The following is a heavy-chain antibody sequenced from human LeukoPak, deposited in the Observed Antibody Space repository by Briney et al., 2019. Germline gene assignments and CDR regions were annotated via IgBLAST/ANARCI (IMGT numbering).Heavy chain of an antibody. Sequence: GGSLRLSCAASGFTFSSYAMSWVRQAPWKGLEWVSAISGTGDTIYYVDSVKGRFTISRDNSKNTLYLQMNSLRAEDTAVYYCAKAGPYYFDYWGQGTLVTVSS. J-gene: IGHJ4*02. CDR1: GFTFSSYA. CDR3: AKAGPYYFDY. CDR2: ISGTGDTI. V-gene: IGHV3-23*01.